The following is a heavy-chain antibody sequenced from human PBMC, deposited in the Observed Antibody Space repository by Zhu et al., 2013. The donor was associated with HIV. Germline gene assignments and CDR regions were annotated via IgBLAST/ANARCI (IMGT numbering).Heavy chain of an antibody. Sequence: QVQLVQSGAEVKKPGASVRVSCRPSGYIFSQNYIYWVRQTSLQGFEWMGWMNPNTGGTKIAQKFRGRASLTRDTSMTTAYLELRGLTSDDMGVYYCARGPVVGVGGDWFDPWGQGTPVIVSS. CDR1: GYIFSQNY. CDR2: MNPNTGGT. V-gene: IGHV1-2*02. CDR3: ARGPVVGVGGDWFDP. J-gene: IGHJ5*02. D-gene: IGHD1-26*01.